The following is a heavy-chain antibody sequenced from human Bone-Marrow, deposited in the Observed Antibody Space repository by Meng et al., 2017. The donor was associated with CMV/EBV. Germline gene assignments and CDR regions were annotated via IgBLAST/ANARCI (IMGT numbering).Heavy chain of an antibody. CDR3: ARGSSWELLGGGDY. CDR1: GFTFDDYA. D-gene: IGHD1-26*01. Sequence: SLKISCAASGFTFDDYAMHWVRQAPGKGLEWVSGISWNSGSIGYADSVKGRFTISRDNAKNSLYLQMNSLRAEDTAVYYCARGSSWELLGGGDYWGQGTLVTVSS. V-gene: IGHV3-9*01. J-gene: IGHJ4*02. CDR2: ISWNSGSI.